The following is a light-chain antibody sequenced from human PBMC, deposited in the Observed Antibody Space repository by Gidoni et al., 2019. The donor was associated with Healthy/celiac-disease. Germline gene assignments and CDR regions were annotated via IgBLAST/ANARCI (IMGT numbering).Light chain of an antibody. J-gene: IGLJ2*01. V-gene: IGLV6-57*01. Sequence: NFMLPQPPSVSLSPWTTVNISCTRSSGSIASNYVQWYQQRSGSSHTNVNYEDNQRPSGVPDRFSGSIDSSSNSAALTISGLKTEDEADYYCQSYDSSSPVVFGGGTKLTVL. CDR3: QSYDSSSPVV. CDR2: EDN. CDR1: SGSIASNY.